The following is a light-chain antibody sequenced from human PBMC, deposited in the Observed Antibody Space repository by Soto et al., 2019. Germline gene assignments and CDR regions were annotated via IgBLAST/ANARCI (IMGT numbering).Light chain of an antibody. CDR2: EVS. CDR3: SSYTSSSTLYV. Sequence: QSALTQPASVSGFPGQSITISCTGTSSDVGGYNYVSWYQHHPGKAPKLMIYEVSNRPSGVSNRFSGSKSANTASLTISGLQAEDEADYYCSSYTSSSTLYVFGTGTKVTVL. V-gene: IGLV2-14*01. J-gene: IGLJ1*01. CDR1: SSDVGGYNY.